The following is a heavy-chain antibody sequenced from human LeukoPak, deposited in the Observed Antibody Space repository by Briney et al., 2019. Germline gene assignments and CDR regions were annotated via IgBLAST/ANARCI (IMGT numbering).Heavy chain of an antibody. Sequence: SETLSLTCAVYGGSFSGYYWSWIRQPPGKGLEWIGEINHSGSTNYNPPLKSRVTISVDTSKNQFSLKMTSVTAADTAVYYCARDKGEYYDSSGYLDYWGQGTLVTVSS. CDR2: INHSGST. CDR3: ARDKGEYYDSSGYLDY. J-gene: IGHJ4*02. D-gene: IGHD3-22*01. V-gene: IGHV4-34*01. CDR1: GGSFSGYY.